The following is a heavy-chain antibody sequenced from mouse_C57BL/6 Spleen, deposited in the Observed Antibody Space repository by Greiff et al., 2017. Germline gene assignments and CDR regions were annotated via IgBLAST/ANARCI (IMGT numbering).Heavy chain of an antibody. CDR2: IFPGNGSP. D-gene: IGHD1-1*01. V-gene: IGHV1-9*01. Sequence: QVQLKQSGAELMKPGASVKLSCKATGYTFTGYWIQWVKPRPGHGLEWIGEIFPGNGSPNYNQKFKGKATFTADTSSNTAYMQLSSLTTEDSAIYYCERHYYGSSYPYYYDMDYWGQGTTVTVSS. J-gene: IGHJ4*01. CDR1: GYTFTGYW. CDR3: ERHYYGSSYPYYYDMDY.